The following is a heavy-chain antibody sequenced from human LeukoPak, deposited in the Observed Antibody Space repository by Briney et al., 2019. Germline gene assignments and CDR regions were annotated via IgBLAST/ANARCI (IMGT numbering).Heavy chain of an antibody. CDR1: GASFSSGDQY. CDR2: IHLSGTL. V-gene: IGHV4-31*03. D-gene: IGHD3-22*01. CDR3: SRGLDSRKLGY. J-gene: IGHJ4*02. Sequence: SETLSLTCTVSGASFSSGDQYWNWIRQSPGKGLEWIGSIHLSGTLYNNPSLEGRVTMSMDTSKNQFSLNLNSVTAADTAVYFCSRGLDSRKLGYWGQGTLVTVSS.